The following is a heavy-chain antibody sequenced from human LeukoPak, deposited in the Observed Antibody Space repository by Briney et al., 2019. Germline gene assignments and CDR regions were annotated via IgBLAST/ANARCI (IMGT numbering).Heavy chain of an antibody. CDR3: AKSYGGNFFDS. J-gene: IGHJ4*02. D-gene: IGHD4-23*01. V-gene: IGHV3-30*02. CDR1: GFNFSNYG. CDR2: IRYDAINK. Sequence: PGGSLRLSCAASGFNFSNYGMHWVRQAPEKGLEWVSFIRYDAINKYYADSVKGRFTISRDNSKNTLYLESDSLRTEDTAVYYCAKSYGGNFFDSWGQGILVTVSS.